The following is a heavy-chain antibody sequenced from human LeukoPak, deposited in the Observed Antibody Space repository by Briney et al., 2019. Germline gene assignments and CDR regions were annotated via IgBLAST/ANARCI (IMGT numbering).Heavy chain of an antibody. Sequence: SGTLSLTCAVSGGSFNNDIWWSWVRQPPGEGLEWIGEIHPSGLTSYKPSLKSRVTISLDKSSNQFSLRLNSVTAADTAVYYCTRNGLWSLDYWGQGTLVTVSS. CDR2: IHPSGLT. D-gene: IGHD2-21*01. CDR1: GGSFNNDIW. J-gene: IGHJ4*02. CDR3: TRNGLWSLDY. V-gene: IGHV4-4*02.